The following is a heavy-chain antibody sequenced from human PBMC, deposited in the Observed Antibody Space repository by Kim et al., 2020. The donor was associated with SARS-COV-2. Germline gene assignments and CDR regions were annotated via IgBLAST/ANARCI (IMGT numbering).Heavy chain of an antibody. J-gene: IGHJ6*02. CDR1: GFTFSSYG. CDR3: AREGYSSSTSCPWTLPTALYYYYGMDV. Sequence: GGSLRLSCAASGFTFSSYGMNWVRQAPGKGLEWVAVISYDGSNKYYADSVKGRFTISRDNSKNTLYLQMNSLRAEETAVYYCAREGYSSSTSCPWTLPTALYYYYGMDVWGQGTTVTVSS. D-gene: IGHD2-2*01. CDR2: ISYDGSNK. V-gene: IGHV3-30*12.